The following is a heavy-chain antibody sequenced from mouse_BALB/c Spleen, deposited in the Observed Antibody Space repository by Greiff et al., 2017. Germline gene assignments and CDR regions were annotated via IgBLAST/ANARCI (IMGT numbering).Heavy chain of an antibody. CDR1: GFNIKDTY. J-gene: IGHJ4*01. CDR2: IDPANGNT. D-gene: IGHD3-1*01. CDR3: ALSSGYYAMDY. Sequence: EVQRVESGAELVKPGASVKLSCTASGFNIKDTYMHWVKQRPEQGLEWIGRIDPANGNTKYDPKFQGKATITADTSSNTAYLQLSSLTSEDTAVYYCALSSGYYAMDYWGQGTSVTVSS. V-gene: IGHV14-3*02.